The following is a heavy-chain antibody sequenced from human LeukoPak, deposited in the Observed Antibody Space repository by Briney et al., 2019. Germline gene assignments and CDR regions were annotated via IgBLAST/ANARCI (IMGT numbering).Heavy chain of an antibody. V-gene: IGHV4-34*01. CDR1: GGSFSGYY. CDR3: ARINVLGRYSSSTICYRGLDY. Sequence: SETLSLSCAVYGGSFSGYYWSWIRQPPGKGLEWIGEINHSGSTNYNPSLKSRVTISVDTSKNQFSLKLSSVTAADTAVYYCARINVLGRYSSSTICYRGLDYWGQGTLVTVSS. D-gene: IGHD2-2*01. CDR2: INHSGST. J-gene: IGHJ4*02.